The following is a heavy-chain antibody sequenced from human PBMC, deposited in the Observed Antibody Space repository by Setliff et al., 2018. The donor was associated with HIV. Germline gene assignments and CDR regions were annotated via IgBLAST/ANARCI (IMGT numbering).Heavy chain of an antibody. D-gene: IGHD3-22*01. CDR3: AREREYYDSSGYRGGNAFDI. CDR2: IIQDGSEK. V-gene: IGHV3-7*03. CDR1: GFTFSSHQ. Sequence: GGSLRLSCAASGFTFSSHQMSWVRQAPGKGLEWVAKIIQDGSEKYYVDSVKGRFTISRDNAKKSLFLQMNSLRAEDTAVYYCAREREYYDSSGYRGGNAFDIWGQGTMVTVSS. J-gene: IGHJ3*02.